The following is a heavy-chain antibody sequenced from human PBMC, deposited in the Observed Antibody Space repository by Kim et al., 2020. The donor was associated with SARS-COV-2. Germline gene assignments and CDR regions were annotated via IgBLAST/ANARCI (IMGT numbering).Heavy chain of an antibody. V-gene: IGHV3-33*01. CDR3: ARDPYKSSSRGLDV. D-gene: IGHD1-20*01. J-gene: IGHJ6*02. CDR2: IWFDGRSK. CDR1: GFTFSLYG. Sequence: GGSLRLSCAASGFTFSLYGIHWVRQAPGKGLEWVAVIWFDGRSKEYEDSVKGRFTVSRDNSKNTVYLEMNSLRAEDTAIYYCARDPYKSSSRGLDVWGHGTTVTVSS.